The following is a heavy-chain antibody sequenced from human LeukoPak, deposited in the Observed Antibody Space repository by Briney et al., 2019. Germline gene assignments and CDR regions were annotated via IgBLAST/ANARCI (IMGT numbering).Heavy chain of an antibody. D-gene: IGHD1-26*01. CDR2: IYSGGST. CDR1: GFTFSDYY. V-gene: IGHV3-53*01. CDR3: ARGGILWELGFDI. Sequence: GGSLRLSCAASGFTFSDYYMNWVRQAPGKGLEWVSVIYSGGSTYHADSVKGRFTISRDNSKNTLYLHMNRLRAEDTAVYYCARGGILWELGFDIWGQGTMVTVSS. J-gene: IGHJ3*02.